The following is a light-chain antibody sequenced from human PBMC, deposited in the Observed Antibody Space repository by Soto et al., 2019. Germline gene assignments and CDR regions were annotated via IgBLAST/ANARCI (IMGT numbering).Light chain of an antibody. CDR2: EVS. V-gene: IGLV2-8*01. CDR3: SSYSGTNYHYV. Sequence: QSALTQPPSASGSFGQSVTISCTGTSSDVGGYNYVSWYQQHPGKAPKLMIYEVSERPSGVPDRFSGSKSGNTASLTVSGLQADDAADYYCSSYSGTNYHYVFGTGTKVTVL. CDR1: SSDVGGYNY. J-gene: IGLJ1*01.